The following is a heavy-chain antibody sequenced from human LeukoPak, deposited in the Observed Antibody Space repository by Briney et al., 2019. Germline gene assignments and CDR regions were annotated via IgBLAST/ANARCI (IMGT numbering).Heavy chain of an antibody. CDR2: IRGSGGST. J-gene: IGHJ3*02. Sequence: GGSLRLSCAASGFNFSGYAMSWVRQAPGKGLEWVSAIRGSGGSTYYADSVKGRFTISRDNSKNTLYLQVNSLRAEDTAVYYCAKGQTTVMAFDIWGQGTMVTVSS. D-gene: IGHD4-17*01. V-gene: IGHV3-23*01. CDR1: GFNFSGYA. CDR3: AKGQTTVMAFDI.